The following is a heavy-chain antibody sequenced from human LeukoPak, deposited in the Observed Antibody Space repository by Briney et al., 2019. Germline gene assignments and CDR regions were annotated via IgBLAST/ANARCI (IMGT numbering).Heavy chain of an antibody. CDR3: ARHRAGYTTSWFF. D-gene: IGHD5-24*01. V-gene: IGHV4-59*08. CDR2: VHHSGSA. J-gene: IGHJ3*01. Sequence: SETLSLTCSVSGASISSYYWSWIRQPPGKGLEWIGYVHHSGSANYNPSLKSRVTMSVDMSKNQFSLKLSSVTAADTAMYFCARHRAGYTTSWFFWGQGTVVIVSS. CDR1: GASISSYY.